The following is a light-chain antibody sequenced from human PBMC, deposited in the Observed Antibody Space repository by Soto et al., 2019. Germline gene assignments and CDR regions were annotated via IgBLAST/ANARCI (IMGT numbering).Light chain of an antibody. Sequence: DIVLTQSPLSLPVTPGEPASISCRSSQSLLHSNGHNYLDWYLQKPGQSPQLLFYLGSTRSSGVPDRFRVSGTGTYFTLIIRRVEPEDFGTYFCTPSLQLPRTFSQGTNLNIK. CDR3: TPSLQLPRT. CDR2: LGS. CDR1: QSLLHSNGHNY. V-gene: IGKV2-28*01. J-gene: IGKJ2*02.